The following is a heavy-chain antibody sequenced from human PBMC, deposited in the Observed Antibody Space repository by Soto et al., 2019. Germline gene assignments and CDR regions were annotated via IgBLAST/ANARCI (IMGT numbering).Heavy chain of an antibody. CDR1: GFTLDDYA. J-gene: IGHJ4*02. V-gene: IGHV3-20*04. CDR3: ARVGGSYYAGAYYFDN. Sequence: GGSLSLSCAASGFTLDDYAMTWVRQVPGKGLEWVSGINWSGGRTTYADSVKGRFTISRDNAKNSLYLRLNSLGAEDTAFYFCARVGGSYYAGAYYFDNWGQGTVVTVSS. D-gene: IGHD1-26*01. CDR2: INWSGGRT.